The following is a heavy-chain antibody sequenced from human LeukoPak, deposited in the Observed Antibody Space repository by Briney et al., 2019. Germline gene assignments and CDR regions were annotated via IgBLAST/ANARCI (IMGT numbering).Heavy chain of an antibody. J-gene: IGHJ4*02. Sequence: GGSLRRSCAASGFTYSSYEMNWVRQAPGKGLEWVSYISSSGSTIYYADSVKGRFTISRDNAKNSLYLQMNSLRAEDTAVYYCARVIVGAFGYWGQGTLVTVSS. CDR1: GFTYSSYE. V-gene: IGHV3-48*03. D-gene: IGHD1-26*01. CDR2: ISSSGSTI. CDR3: ARVIVGAFGY.